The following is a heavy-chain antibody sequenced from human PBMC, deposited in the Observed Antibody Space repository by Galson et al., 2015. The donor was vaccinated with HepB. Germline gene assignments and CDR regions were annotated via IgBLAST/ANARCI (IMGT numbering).Heavy chain of an antibody. J-gene: IGHJ4*02. CDR1: GGSISSSSYY. D-gene: IGHD6-19*01. CDR2: IYYSGST. Sequence: ETLSLTCTVSGGSISSSSYYWGWIRQPPGKGLEWIGSIYYSGSTYYNPSLKSRVTISVDTSKNQFSLKLSSVTAADTAVYYCARVLEYSSGWYYYFDYWGQGTLVTVSS. V-gene: IGHV4-39*07. CDR3: ARVLEYSSGWYYYFDY.